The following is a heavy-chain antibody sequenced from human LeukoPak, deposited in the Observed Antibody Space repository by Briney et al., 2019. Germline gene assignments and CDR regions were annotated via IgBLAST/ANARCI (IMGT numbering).Heavy chain of an antibody. CDR3: ARVIAAADHFDY. D-gene: IGHD6-13*01. CDR1: GGSISSYY. Sequence: PSETLSLTCTVPGGSISSYYWSWIRQPPGKGLEWIGYIYYSGSTNYNPSLKSRVTISVDTSKNQFSLKLSSVTAADTAVYYCARVIAAADHFDYWGQGTLVTVSS. V-gene: IGHV4-59*01. CDR2: IYYSGST. J-gene: IGHJ4*02.